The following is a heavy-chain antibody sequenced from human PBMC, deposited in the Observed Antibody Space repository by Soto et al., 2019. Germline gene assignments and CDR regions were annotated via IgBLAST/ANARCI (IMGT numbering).Heavy chain of an antibody. CDR3: AARAMTTSYYYYGLDV. V-gene: IGHV3-48*02. D-gene: IGHD4-17*01. Sequence: GGSLRLSCAASGFTFSSSSMNWVRQAPGKGLEWISYISSGSGTVDYADSVKGRFTISRDNAMNSLYLQMESLRDEDTAVYFCAARAMTTSYYYYGLDVWGQGTTVTVSS. J-gene: IGHJ6*02. CDR2: ISSGSGTV. CDR1: GFTFSSSS.